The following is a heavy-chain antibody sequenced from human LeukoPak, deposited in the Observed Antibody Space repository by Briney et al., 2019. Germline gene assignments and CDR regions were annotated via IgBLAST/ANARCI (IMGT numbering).Heavy chain of an antibody. D-gene: IGHD4-17*01. CDR3: AKEGPRSDYGDYLDY. V-gene: IGHV3-30*18. Sequence: GRTLRLSGAASGFTHRSYGMHWVGQATRKGLEWVAVLSYDGKNKYYADSVKGRFTISRDNSKNTLYLQMNSLRAEDTAVYYCAKEGPRSDYGDYLDYWGQGTLVTVSS. CDR1: GFTHRSYG. CDR2: LSYDGKNK. J-gene: IGHJ4*02.